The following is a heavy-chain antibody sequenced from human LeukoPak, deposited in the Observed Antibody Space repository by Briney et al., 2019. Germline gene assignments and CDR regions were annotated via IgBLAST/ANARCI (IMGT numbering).Heavy chain of an antibody. CDR3: AREDQLLTGWFDP. CDR2: IYYSGST. D-gene: IGHD2-2*01. CDR1: GGSISSYY. J-gene: IGHJ5*02. V-gene: IGHV4-59*01. Sequence: SETLSLTCTVSGGSISSYYWSWIRQPPGKGLEWIGYIYYSGSTNYNPSLKSRVTISVNTSKNQFSLKLSSVTAADTAVYYCAREDQLLTGWFDPWGQGTLVTVSS.